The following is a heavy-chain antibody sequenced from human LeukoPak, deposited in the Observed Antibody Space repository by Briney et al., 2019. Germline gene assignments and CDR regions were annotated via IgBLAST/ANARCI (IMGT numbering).Heavy chain of an antibody. CDR1: GGSISSGGYY. Sequence: SSETLSLTCTVSGGSISSGGYYWSWIRQHPGKGLEWIGYIYYSGSTYYNPSLKSRVTISVDTSKNQFSLKLSSVTAADTAVYYCARSQHRDGYNDWGQGTLVTVSS. CDR2: IYYSGST. D-gene: IGHD5-24*01. J-gene: IGHJ4*02. CDR3: ARSQHRDGYND. V-gene: IGHV4-31*03.